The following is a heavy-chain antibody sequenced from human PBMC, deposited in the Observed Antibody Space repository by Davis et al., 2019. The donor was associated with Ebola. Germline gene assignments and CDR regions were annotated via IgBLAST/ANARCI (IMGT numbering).Heavy chain of an antibody. V-gene: IGHV1-3*01. Sequence: AASVKVSCKASGYTFTSYVMHWVRQAPGQRLEWMGRINAGNGNTKYSQKFQGRVTITRDTSASTAYMELSSLRSEDTAVYYCARVDGQLVSYYYAMDVWGQGTTVTVSS. D-gene: IGHD6-6*01. CDR1: GYTFTSYV. J-gene: IGHJ6*02. CDR3: ARVDGQLVSYYYAMDV. CDR2: INAGNGNT.